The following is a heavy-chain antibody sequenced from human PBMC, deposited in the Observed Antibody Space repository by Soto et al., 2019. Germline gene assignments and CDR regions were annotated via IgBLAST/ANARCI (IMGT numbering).Heavy chain of an antibody. J-gene: IGHJ6*03. D-gene: IGHD1-1*01. CDR1: GGSISNSNYY. V-gene: IGHV4-39*01. CDR2: IYYSGST. Sequence: SETLSLTCPFSGGSISNSNYYWGWIRQPPGKGLEWIGSIYYSGSTYYNPSLKSRVTISVDTSKNQFSLKLSSVTAADTAVYYCARHGTGGYYYYYYMDVWGKGTTVTVSS. CDR3: ARHGTGGYYYYYYMDV.